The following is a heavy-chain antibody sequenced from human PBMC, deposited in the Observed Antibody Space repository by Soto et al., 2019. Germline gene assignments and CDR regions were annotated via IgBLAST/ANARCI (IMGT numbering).Heavy chain of an antibody. Sequence: VQLVQSGAEVKKPGSSVKVSCKASGGTFSSYAISWVRQAPGQGLEWMGGIIPIFGTANYAQKFQGRVTITADESTSTAYMELSSLKSDDTVVYYCAREGGSGNYRYYAMDVWCQGTTVTVSS. V-gene: IGHV1-69*12. CDR3: AREGGSGNYRYYAMDV. CDR1: GGTFSSYA. D-gene: IGHD3-10*01. CDR2: IIPIFGTA. J-gene: IGHJ6*02.